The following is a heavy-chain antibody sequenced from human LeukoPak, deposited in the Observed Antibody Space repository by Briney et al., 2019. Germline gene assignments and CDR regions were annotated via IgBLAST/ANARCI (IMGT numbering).Heavy chain of an antibody. CDR2: IYYSGST. J-gene: IGHJ6*02. CDR3: ARGRVAVAGTKWYYYGMDV. D-gene: IGHD6-19*01. CDR1: AGSISSYY. Sequence: PSETLSLTCTVSAGSISSYYWTWIRQPPGKGLEWIGYIYYSGSTNYNPSLKSRVAISLDTSKNQFSLKLSSVTAADTAVYYCARGRVAVAGTKWYYYGMDVWGQGTTVTVSS. V-gene: IGHV4-59*12.